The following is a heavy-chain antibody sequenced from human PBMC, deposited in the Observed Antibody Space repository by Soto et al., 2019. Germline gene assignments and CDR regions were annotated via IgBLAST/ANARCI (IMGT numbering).Heavy chain of an antibody. V-gene: IGHV1-18*01. CDR3: ARCLAAAGTSGTFYYYYYYMDV. CDR2: ISAYNGNT. CDR1: GYTFTSHG. J-gene: IGHJ6*03. Sequence: ASVKVSCKASGYTFTSHGISWVRQAPGQGLEWMGWISAYNGNTNYAQKLQGRVTMTTDTSTSTAYMELRSLRSDDTAVYYCARCLAAAGTSGTFYYYYYYMDVWGKGTTVTVSS. D-gene: IGHD6-13*01.